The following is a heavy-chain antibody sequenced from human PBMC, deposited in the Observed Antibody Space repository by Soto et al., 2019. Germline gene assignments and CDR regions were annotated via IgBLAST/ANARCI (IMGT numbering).Heavy chain of an antibody. D-gene: IGHD1-26*01. J-gene: IGHJ5*02. CDR1: GYTFTGCY. CDR3: AREGSWRGQLYP. V-gene: IGHV1-2*02. Sequence: ASVKVSCKASGYTFTGCYMHWVRQAPGQGLEWMGWINPNSGGTNYAQKFQGRVTMTRDTSISTAYMELSRLRSDDTAVYYCAREGSWRGQLYPWGQGTLVTVSS. CDR2: INPNSGGT.